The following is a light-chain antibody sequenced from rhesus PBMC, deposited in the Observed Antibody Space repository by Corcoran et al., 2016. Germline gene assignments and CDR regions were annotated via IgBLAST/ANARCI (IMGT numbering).Light chain of an antibody. J-gene: IGKJ1*01. Sequence: DIQMTQSPSSLSASVGDRVTITCRASQTISSYLAWYQQKPGKVPKLLIYAASSLESGVPTRLSGSGSGTDFTITISSLQPEDFATYYCQQHNSHPPTFGQGTKVEIK. CDR3: QQHNSHPPT. CDR1: QTISSY. V-gene: IGKV1S5*01. CDR2: AAS.